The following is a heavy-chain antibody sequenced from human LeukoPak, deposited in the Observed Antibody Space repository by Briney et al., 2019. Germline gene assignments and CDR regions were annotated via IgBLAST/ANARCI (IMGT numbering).Heavy chain of an antibody. CDR3: ARTAASGSYHDAFDI. V-gene: IGHV1-69*06. D-gene: IGHD1-26*01. CDR1: GYSFTGYY. Sequence: VASVKVSCKASGYSFTGYYMHWVRQAPGQGLEWMGGIIPIFGTANYAQKFQGRVTITADKSTSTAYMELSSLRSEDTAVYYCARTAASGSYHDAFDIWGQGTMVTVSS. J-gene: IGHJ3*02. CDR2: IIPIFGTA.